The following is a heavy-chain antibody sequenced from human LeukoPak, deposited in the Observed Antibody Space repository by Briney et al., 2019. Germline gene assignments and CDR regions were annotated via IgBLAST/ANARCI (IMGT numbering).Heavy chain of an antibody. CDR2: ISSSTSHI. V-gene: IGHV3-21*01. D-gene: IGHD2-2*01. Sequence: GGSLRLSCAASGFTFSSYGMNWVRQAPGKGLEWVSSISSSTSHIYYADSVKGRVTIFRDNAKNSLYLQMNSLRAEDTAVYYCARAYCSSTSCNYYFDYWGQGTLVTVSS. CDR1: GFTFSSYG. J-gene: IGHJ4*02. CDR3: ARAYCSSTSCNYYFDY.